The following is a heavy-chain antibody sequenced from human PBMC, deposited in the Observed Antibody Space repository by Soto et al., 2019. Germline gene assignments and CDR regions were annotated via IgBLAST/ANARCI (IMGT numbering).Heavy chain of an antibody. D-gene: IGHD6-6*01. V-gene: IGHV1-69*01. J-gene: IGHJ5*02. CDR1: GGTFSSYA. CDR2: IIPIFGTA. CDR3: ASLRSIAAANWFDP. Sequence: QVQLVQSGAEVKKPGSSVKVSCKDSGGTFSSYAISWVRQAPGQGLAWMGGIIPIFGTANYAQKFQGRVTITADESTSTAYMELSSLRSEDTAVYYCASLRSIAAANWFDPWGQGTLVTVSS.